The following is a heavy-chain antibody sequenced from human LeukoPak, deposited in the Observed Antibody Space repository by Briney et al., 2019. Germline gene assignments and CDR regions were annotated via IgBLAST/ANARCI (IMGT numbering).Heavy chain of an antibody. CDR2: IYYSGST. D-gene: IGHD3-10*02. J-gene: IGHJ3*02. Sequence: SETLSLTCTVSGGSISSSSYYWGWIRQPPGKGLEWIGSIYYSGSTYHNPSRKSRVTISVDTSKNHFSLKLSSVTAADTAVYYCASLTTFFDIWGQGTMVTVSS. CDR3: ASLTTFFDI. CDR1: GGSISSSSYY. V-gene: IGHV4-39*02.